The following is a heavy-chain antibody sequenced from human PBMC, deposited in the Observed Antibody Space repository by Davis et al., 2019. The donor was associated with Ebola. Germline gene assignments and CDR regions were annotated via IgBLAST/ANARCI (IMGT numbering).Heavy chain of an antibody. Sequence: GESLKISCKGSGYGFTNYWIGWVRQMPGKGLEWMGFIFPDDSDATYSPSFQGQVTFSVDKSIRTAFLQWSSLKASDTAMYYCARHCISTSCSPLYYYGMDVWGQGTTVTVSS. V-gene: IGHV5-51*01. CDR3: ARHCISTSCSPLYYYGMDV. D-gene: IGHD2-2*01. J-gene: IGHJ6*02. CDR1: GYGFTNYW. CDR2: IFPDDSDA.